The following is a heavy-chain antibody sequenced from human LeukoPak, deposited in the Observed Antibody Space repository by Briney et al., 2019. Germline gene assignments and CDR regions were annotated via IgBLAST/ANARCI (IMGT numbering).Heavy chain of an antibody. D-gene: IGHD3-10*01. CDR3: ARSYGSGSYYIY. CDR2: ISSSSSYI. V-gene: IGHV3-21*01. J-gene: IGHJ4*02. Sequence: PGGSLRLSCAASGFTFSSYSMNWVRQAPGKGLEWVSSISSSSSYIYYADSVKGRFTISRDNAKNSLYLQMNSLRAEDTAVYCCARSYGSGSYYIYWGQGTLVTVSS. CDR1: GFTFSSYS.